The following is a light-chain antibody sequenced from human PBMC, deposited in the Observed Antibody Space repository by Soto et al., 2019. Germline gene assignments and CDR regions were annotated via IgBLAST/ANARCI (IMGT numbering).Light chain of an antibody. CDR1: QNIDMY. CDR2: GAS. CDR3: QHTFNSPPWT. Sequence: DIHMTQSPSSLSASVGDTVTITCRASQNIDMYLNWYQQKPGKAPRVLISGASNLQSGVPSRFSGSVSGTDFTLTISSLQPEDFASYFGQHTFNSPPWTFGQGITV. V-gene: IGKV1-39*01. J-gene: IGKJ1*01.